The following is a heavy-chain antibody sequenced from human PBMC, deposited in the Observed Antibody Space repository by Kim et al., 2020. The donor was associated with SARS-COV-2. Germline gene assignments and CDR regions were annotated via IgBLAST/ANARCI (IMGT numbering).Heavy chain of an antibody. J-gene: IGHJ4*02. Sequence: STGYADSVNGRFTISRDNAKKSLYLQMNGLRVEDTALYYCVRGYVGGPFDLWGQGSLVTVSS. CDR2: ST. CDR3: VRGYVGGPFDL. D-gene: IGHD3-10*01. V-gene: IGHV3-20*03.